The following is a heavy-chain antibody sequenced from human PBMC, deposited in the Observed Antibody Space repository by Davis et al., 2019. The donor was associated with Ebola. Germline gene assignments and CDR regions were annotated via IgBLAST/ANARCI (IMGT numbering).Heavy chain of an antibody. V-gene: IGHV4-59*12. CDR1: GGSISSYY. CDR2: IYYSGST. Sequence: PGGSLRLSCTVSGGSISSYYWSWIRQPPGKGLEWIGYIYYSGSTNYNPSLKSRVTISVDTSKNQFSLKLSSVTAADTAVYYCARANYGDNFDYWGQGTLVTVSS. D-gene: IGHD4-17*01. J-gene: IGHJ4*02. CDR3: ARANYGDNFDY.